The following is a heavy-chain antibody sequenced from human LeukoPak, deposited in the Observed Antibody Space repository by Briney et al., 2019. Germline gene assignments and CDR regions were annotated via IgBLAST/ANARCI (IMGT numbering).Heavy chain of an antibody. CDR3: ARTWDTTYYYDSSGYTDY. CDR2: INHSGST. D-gene: IGHD3-22*01. CDR1: GGSISSYY. V-gene: IGHV4-34*01. Sequence: SETLSLTCTVSGGSISSYYWSWIRQPPGKGLEWIGEINHSGSTNYNPSLKSRVTISVDTSKNQFSLKLSSVTAADTAVYYCARTWDTTYYYDSSGYTDYWGQGTLVTVSS. J-gene: IGHJ4*02.